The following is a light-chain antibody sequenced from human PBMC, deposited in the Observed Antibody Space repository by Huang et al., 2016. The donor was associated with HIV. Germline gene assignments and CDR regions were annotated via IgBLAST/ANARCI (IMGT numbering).Light chain of an antibody. Sequence: DIQMTQSPSSLSASVGDRVTISCRASQSIGSYLNWYRQKPGKAPNLLIYAASSLQSGVPSRFSGSGSGTDFTLTISSRQPEDFATYYCQQSHSTPRTFGQGTKLEIK. CDR2: AAS. CDR1: QSIGSY. CDR3: QQSHSTPRT. V-gene: IGKV1-39*01. J-gene: IGKJ2*01.